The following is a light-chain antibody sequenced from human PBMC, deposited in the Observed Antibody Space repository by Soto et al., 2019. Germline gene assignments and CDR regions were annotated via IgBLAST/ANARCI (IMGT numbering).Light chain of an antibody. CDR1: SGRSTYI. V-gene: IGLV4-60*03. CDR2: LEGSGNY. CDR3: ETWDSNTRV. J-gene: IGLJ7*01. Sequence: QSVLTQSSSASASLGSSVNLTCTLSSGRSTYIIAWRQQQPGKAPRYLMKLEGSGNYNKGSGVPDRFSGSSSGPDRYLSISNLQSEDEADYYCETWDSNTRVFGGGTQLTVL.